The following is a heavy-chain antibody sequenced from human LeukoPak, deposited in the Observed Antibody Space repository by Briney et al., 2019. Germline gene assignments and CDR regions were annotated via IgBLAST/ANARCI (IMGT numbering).Heavy chain of an antibody. CDR1: GYTFTSYA. D-gene: IGHD6-13*01. CDR3: ARADVGFIAAAGTLPFDY. J-gene: IGHJ4*02. Sequence: SVKVSCKASGYTFTSYATSWVRQAPGQGLEWMGGIIPIFGTANYAQKFQGRVTITADKSTSTAYMELSSLRSEDTAVYYCARADVGFIAAAGTLPFDYWGQGTLVTVSS. CDR2: IIPIFGTA. V-gene: IGHV1-69*06.